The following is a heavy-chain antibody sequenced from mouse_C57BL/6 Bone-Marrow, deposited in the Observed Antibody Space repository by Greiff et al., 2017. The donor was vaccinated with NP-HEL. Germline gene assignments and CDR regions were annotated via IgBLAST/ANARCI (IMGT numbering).Heavy chain of an antibody. CDR3: ARDYGSSYGDAMDY. CDR2: IGPGSGST. Sequence: VKVVESGAELVKPGASVKISCKASGYTFTDYYINWVKQRPGQGLEWIGKIGPGSGSTYYNEKFKGKATLTADKSSSTAYMQLSSLTSEDSAVYFCARDYGSSYGDAMDYWGQGTSVTVSS. V-gene: IGHV1-77*01. CDR1: GYTFTDYY. D-gene: IGHD1-1*01. J-gene: IGHJ4*01.